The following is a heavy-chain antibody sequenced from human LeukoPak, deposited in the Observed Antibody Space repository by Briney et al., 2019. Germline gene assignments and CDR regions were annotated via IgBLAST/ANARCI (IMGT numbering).Heavy chain of an antibody. CDR3: AKGLQRTPYYYYGMDV. CDR1: GFTFSSYA. D-gene: IGHD2-2*01. V-gene: IGHV3-23*01. J-gene: IGHJ6*02. CDR2: ISGSGGST. Sequence: GGFLRLSCAASGFTFSSYAMSWVRQAPGKGLEWVSAISGSGGSTYYADSVKGRFTISRDTPKNTLYLQMNSLRVEGTAVYYCAKGLQRTPYYYYGMDVWGQGTTVTVSS.